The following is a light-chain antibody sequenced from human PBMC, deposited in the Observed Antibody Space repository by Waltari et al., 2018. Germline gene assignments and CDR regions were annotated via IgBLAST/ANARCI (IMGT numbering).Light chain of an antibody. V-gene: IGKV1-5*03. CDR2: KAS. CDR1: QSISSW. Sequence: DIQMTQSPSTLSASIGDRVTITCRASQSISSWLAWYQQKPGKAPKLLIHKASSLESWVPSRFSGSGSGTEFTLTISSLQPDDFATYYCQQYISYSTFGQGTKLEIK. CDR3: QQYISYST. J-gene: IGKJ2*01.